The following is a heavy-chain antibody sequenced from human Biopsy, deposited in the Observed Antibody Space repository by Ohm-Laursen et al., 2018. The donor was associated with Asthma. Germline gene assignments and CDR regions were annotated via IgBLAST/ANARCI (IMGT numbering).Heavy chain of an antibody. J-gene: IGHJ3*02. D-gene: IGHD3-9*01. CDR2: ISPIFGSI. CDR1: GGTLNNYA. Sequence: SSVKVSCKSSGGTLNNYAINWVRQVPGQGLEWMGGISPIFGSIKYAQKFQDRVTISADVFRNTVHLELSSLRSEDTAVLYCARTYYDFLTGQVIDAFDIWGQGTMVTVSS. V-gene: IGHV1-69*01. CDR3: ARTYYDFLTGQVIDAFDI.